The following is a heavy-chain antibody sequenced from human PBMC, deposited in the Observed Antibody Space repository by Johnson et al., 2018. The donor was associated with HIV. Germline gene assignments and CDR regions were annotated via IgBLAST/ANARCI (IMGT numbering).Heavy chain of an antibody. D-gene: IGHD5-12*01. CDR2: ISYDGSNK. CDR3: ARDHSGYDSVTAAFDI. CDR1: RFTFSTYA. J-gene: IGHJ3*02. V-gene: IGHV3-30*04. Sequence: QVQLVESGGGLVQSGGSLRLSCAASRFTFSTYALHWVRQAPGKGLEWVAVISYDGSNKYYADSVKGRFTISRDNSKNTLYLEMNSLRAEDTAVYYCARDHSGYDSVTAAFDIWGQGTMVTVSS.